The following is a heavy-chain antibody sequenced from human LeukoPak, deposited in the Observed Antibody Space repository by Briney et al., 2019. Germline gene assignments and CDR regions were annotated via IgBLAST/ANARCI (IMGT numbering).Heavy chain of an antibody. V-gene: IGHV1-8*01. CDR3: ARVRDGYNDAYDI. D-gene: IGHD5-24*01. J-gene: IGHJ3*02. CDR2: MNPNSGNT. CDR1: GYTFTSND. Sequence: ASVKVSCKASGYTFTSNDINWVRQATGQGLEWMGWMNPNSGNTNYAQNFQGRVTMTRDTSTSTVYMELSSLRSEDTAIYYCARVRDGYNDAYDIWGQGTVVTVPS.